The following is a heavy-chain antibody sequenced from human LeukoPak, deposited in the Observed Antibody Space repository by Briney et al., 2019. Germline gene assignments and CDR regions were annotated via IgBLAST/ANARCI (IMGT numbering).Heavy chain of an antibody. CDR1: GFTFSSYS. CDR3: ARDRPITVTTPFDY. CDR2: ISSSSSYI. J-gene: IGHJ4*02. V-gene: IGHV3-21*01. Sequence: PGGSLRLSCAASGFTFSSYSMNWVRQAPGKGLEWVSSISSSSSYIYYADSVKGRFTTSRDNAKNSLYLQMNSLRAEDTAVYYCARDRPITVTTPFDYWGQGTLVTVSS. D-gene: IGHD4-17*01.